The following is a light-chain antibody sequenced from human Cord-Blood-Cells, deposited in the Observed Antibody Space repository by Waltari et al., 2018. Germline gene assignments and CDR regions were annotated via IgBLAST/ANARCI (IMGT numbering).Light chain of an antibody. CDR3: AAWDDSLNGPV. J-gene: IGLJ2*01. Sequence: QSVLTQPPSVSEAPRQRVTISCSGSSSNIGNNAVTWYQQLPGKAPKLLIYYDDLLPSGVSDRLSGSKSGTSASLAISGLQSEDEADYYCAAWDDSLNGPVFGGGTKLTVL. V-gene: IGLV1-36*01. CDR1: SSNIGNNA. CDR2: YDD.